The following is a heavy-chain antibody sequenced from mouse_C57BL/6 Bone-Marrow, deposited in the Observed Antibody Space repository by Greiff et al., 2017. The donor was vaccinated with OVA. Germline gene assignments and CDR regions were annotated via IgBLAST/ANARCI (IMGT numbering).Heavy chain of an antibody. D-gene: IGHD3-2*02. Sequence: QVQLQQPGAELVMPGASVKLSCKASGYTFTSYWMHWVKQRPGQGLEWIGEIDPSDSYTNYNQKFKGKSTLTVDKSSSTAYMQLSSLTSEDSAVYYCARTSQLRPLWFAYWGQGTLVTVSA. CDR3: ARTSQLRPLWFAY. V-gene: IGHV1-69*01. CDR1: GYTFTSYW. J-gene: IGHJ3*01. CDR2: IDPSDSYT.